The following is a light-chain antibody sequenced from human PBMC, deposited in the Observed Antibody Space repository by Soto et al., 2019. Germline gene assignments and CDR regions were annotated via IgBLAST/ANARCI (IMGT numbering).Light chain of an antibody. J-gene: IGKJ4*01. Sequence: IVLTQSPDTLSLSPGERATLSCRASQSVSSYLAWYQQKPGQAPRLLIYDANTRASGIPARFSGSGSGTDFTLSISSLEPEDFAVYYCQQRSKWPLTFGGGTKVDIK. CDR1: QSVSSY. CDR2: DAN. CDR3: QQRSKWPLT. V-gene: IGKV3-11*01.